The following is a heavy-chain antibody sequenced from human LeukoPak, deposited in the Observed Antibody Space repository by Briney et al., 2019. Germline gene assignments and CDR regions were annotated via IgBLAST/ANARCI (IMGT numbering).Heavy chain of an antibody. CDR3: ARGMSGYYCMDV. CDR2: IKSDGSN. Sequence: PGGSLRLSCAASGFTFSSYWMHWVRQAPGKGMVWVSRIKSDGSNYYADSVKGRFTIFRDNAKNTLYLQMNSLRAEDTAVYYCARGMSGYYCMDVWGQGTTVTVSS. CDR1: GFTFSSYW. V-gene: IGHV3-74*01. J-gene: IGHJ6*02.